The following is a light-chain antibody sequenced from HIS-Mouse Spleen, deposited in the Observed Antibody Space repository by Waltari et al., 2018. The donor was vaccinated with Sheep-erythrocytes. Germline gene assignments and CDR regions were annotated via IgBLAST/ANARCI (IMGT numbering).Light chain of an antibody. J-gene: IGLJ1*01. CDR3: CSYAGSYNHV. Sequence: QSALTQPRPLSGSPAKSVTISCTGTSSDVGGYNYVSWYQQHPGKAPKRMIYEVSKRPSGVPARFSGSKSGNTASLTISGLQAEDEADYYCCSYAGSYNHVFATGTKVTVL. CDR1: SSDVGGYNY. CDR2: EVS. V-gene: IGLV2-11*01.